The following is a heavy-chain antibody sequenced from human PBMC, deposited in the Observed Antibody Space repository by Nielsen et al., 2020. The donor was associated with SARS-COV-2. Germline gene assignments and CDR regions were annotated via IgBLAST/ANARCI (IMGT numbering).Heavy chain of an antibody. CDR3: AKDLAGVTGTNLDY. CDR1: GFTVSSNY. Sequence: GGSLRLSCAASGFTVSSNYMSWVRQAPGKGLEWVSVIYSGGSTYYADSVKGRFTISRDNSKNTLWLQMNSLRAEDTALYYCAKDLAGVTGTNLDYWGQGALVTVSS. D-gene: IGHD1-1*01. J-gene: IGHJ4*02. CDR2: IYSGGST. V-gene: IGHV3-53*01.